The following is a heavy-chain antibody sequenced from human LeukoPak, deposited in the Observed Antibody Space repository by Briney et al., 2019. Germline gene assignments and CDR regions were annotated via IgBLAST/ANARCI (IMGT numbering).Heavy chain of an antibody. CDR2: IYHSGKS. D-gene: IGHD2-2*01. Sequence: SETLSLTCTVSGYSINNNYYWDWVRQPPGKGLEWIASIYHSGKSYYNPALKSRVTISVDTSKNQFSLKLTSVTAADTAVYYCVRDFTYCSSTSCYVGPIDYWGQGTLVTVSS. CDR3: VRDFTYCSSTSCYVGPIDY. CDR1: GYSINNNYY. V-gene: IGHV4-38-2*02. J-gene: IGHJ4*02.